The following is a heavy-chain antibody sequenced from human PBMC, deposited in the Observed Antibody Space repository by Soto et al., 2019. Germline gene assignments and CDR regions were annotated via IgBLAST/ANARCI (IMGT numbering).Heavy chain of an antibody. Sequence: EMQLVESGGGLVQPGRSLRLSCAASGFRFDDYAMHWVRQPPGKGLEWVSGITWNSGSLDYADSVKGRFTISRDNAKNSLYLQMNSLIAEDTAVYYCARRGYSYGYFDYWGQGTLVTVSS. J-gene: IGHJ4*02. CDR3: ARRGYSYGYFDY. CDR2: ITWNSGSL. CDR1: GFRFDDYA. V-gene: IGHV3-9*01. D-gene: IGHD5-18*01.